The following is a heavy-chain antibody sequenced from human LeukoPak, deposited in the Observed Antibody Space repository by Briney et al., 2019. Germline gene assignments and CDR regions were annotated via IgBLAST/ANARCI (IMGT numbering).Heavy chain of an antibody. CDR1: GFTFSSYA. CDR2: ISGSGGST. J-gene: IGHJ4*02. V-gene: IGHV3-23*01. D-gene: IGHD6-19*01. CDR3: AKDEDSSGWYDLGGY. Sequence: GGSLRLSCAASGFTFSSYAMSWVRQAPGKGLEWVSAISGSGGSTYYADSVKGRFTISRDNSKNTLYLQINSLRAEDTAVYYCAKDEDSSGWYDLGGYWGQGTLVTVSS.